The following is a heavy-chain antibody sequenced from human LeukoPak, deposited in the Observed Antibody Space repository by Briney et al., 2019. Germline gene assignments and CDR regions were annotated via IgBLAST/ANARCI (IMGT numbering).Heavy chain of an antibody. V-gene: IGHV3-23*01. CDR3: AKMKGHPLPKYYMDV. Sequence: GGSLRLSCAASGFTLSGFAMSWVRRTPGEGLECVSGISGSGDNTLYADSVKGRFTISRDNSKNTLYLEMNSLRDEDTAIYYCAKMKGHPLPKYYMDVWGQGTTVTVSS. J-gene: IGHJ6*01. CDR1: GFTLSGFA. D-gene: IGHD1-26*01. CDR2: ISGSGDNT.